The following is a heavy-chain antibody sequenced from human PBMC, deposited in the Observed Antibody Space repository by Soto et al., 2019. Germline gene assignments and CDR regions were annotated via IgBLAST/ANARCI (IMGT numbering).Heavy chain of an antibody. CDR1: GYTFTSYG. CDR3: ARVFGGYSKRGDAFDI. V-gene: IGHV1-18*01. J-gene: IGHJ3*02. Sequence: GASVKVSCKASGYTFTSYGISWVRQAPGQGLEWMGWISAYNGNTNYAQKLQGRVTMTTDTSTSTAYMELRSLRSDDTAVYYCARVFGGYSKRGDAFDIWGQGTMVTVSS. CDR2: ISAYNGNT. D-gene: IGHD3-16*01.